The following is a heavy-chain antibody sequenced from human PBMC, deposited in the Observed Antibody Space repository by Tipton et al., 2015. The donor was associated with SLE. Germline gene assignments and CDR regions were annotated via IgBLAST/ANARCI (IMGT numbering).Heavy chain of an antibody. CDR2: IYTSGST. Sequence: TLSLTCNVSGVSISSSYWSWIRQPAGKGLEWIGQIYTSGSTNYNSSLKSRVTISLDTSKNQFSLQLTSVTAADTAVYYCARDASVTPLNWYFDLWGRGTLVTVSS. D-gene: IGHD4-17*01. CDR1: GVSISSSY. J-gene: IGHJ2*01. V-gene: IGHV4-4*07. CDR3: ARDASVTPLNWYFDL.